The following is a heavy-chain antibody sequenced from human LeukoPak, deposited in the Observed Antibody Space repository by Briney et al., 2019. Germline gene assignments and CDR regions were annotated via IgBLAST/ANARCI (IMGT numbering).Heavy chain of an antibody. CDR1: GFTFSNAW. CDR2: IKSKTDGGTT. CDR3: ARGEREVVPAAAPDYGMDV. Sequence: KTGGSLRLSCAASGFTFSNAWMNWVRQAPGKGLEWVGRIKSKTDGGTTDYAAPVKGRFTISRDDSKNTLYLQMNSLRAEDTAVYYCARGEREVVPAAAPDYGMDVWGQGTTVTVSS. D-gene: IGHD2-2*01. V-gene: IGHV3-15*07. J-gene: IGHJ6*02.